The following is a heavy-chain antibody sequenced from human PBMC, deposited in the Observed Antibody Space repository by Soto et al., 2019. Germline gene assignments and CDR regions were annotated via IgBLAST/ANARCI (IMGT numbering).Heavy chain of an antibody. D-gene: IGHD2-15*01. Sequence: QVQLVQSGAEVKKPGSSVKVSCKASGGTFSSYAISWVRQSPGQGLEWMGGIIPIFGTANYAQKFQGRVTITADKSTSTAYMELSSLRSEDTAVYYCAREVLGYCSGGSCYDDYYGMDVWGQGTTVTVSS. CDR1: GGTFSSYA. V-gene: IGHV1-69*06. CDR2: IIPIFGTA. J-gene: IGHJ6*02. CDR3: AREVLGYCSGGSCYDDYYGMDV.